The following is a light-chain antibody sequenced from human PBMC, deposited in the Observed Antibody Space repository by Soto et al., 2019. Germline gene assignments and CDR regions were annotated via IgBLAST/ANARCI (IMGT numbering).Light chain of an antibody. CDR1: NSNIGNNA. CDR2: YDD. V-gene: IGLV1-36*01. CDR3: ATWDDSLNGWV. J-gene: IGLJ3*02. Sequence: QLVLTQPPSVSEAPRQSVTISCSGSNSNIGNNAVNWYQQLPGQAPKLLIFYDDLLPSGVSDRFSGSRSGTSASLAISGLQSEDEADYYCATWDDSLNGWVFGGGTQLTVL.